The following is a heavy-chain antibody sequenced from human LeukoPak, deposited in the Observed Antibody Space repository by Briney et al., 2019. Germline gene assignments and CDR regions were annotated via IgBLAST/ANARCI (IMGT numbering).Heavy chain of an antibody. V-gene: IGHV1-24*01. CDR2: FVPEDGET. D-gene: IGHD3-10*01. J-gene: IGHJ4*02. CDR3: ATLPRGHLFDS. CDR1: GDTLPELS. Sequence: GASVKVSCKLSGDTLPELSMHWVRQSPGKGLEWMGGFVPEDGETIYAQKFQGRVTMTEDTSTDTAYMELSSLRSDDTAVYFCATLPRGHLFDSWGQGTLVTVSS.